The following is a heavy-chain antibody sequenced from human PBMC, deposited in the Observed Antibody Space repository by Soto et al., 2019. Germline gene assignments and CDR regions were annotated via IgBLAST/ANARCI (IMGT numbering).Heavy chain of an antibody. J-gene: IGHJ4*02. Sequence: QVQLVQSGAEVKKPGASVKVSCKASGYTFTSYGISWVRQAPGQGLEWMGWISAYNGKTNYAQKFQDRVTMPTDTSTSTAYMELRSLRSDDTAVYYCARETIYCSSSNCFFDYWGQGTLVTVSS. CDR2: ISAYNGKT. D-gene: IGHD2-2*01. V-gene: IGHV1-18*01. CDR1: GYTFTSYG. CDR3: ARETIYCSSSNCFFDY.